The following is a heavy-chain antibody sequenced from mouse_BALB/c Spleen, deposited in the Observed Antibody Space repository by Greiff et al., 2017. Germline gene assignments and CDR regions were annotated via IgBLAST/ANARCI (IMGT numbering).Heavy chain of an antibody. V-gene: IGHV1-18*01. CDR1: GYTFTDYN. CDR3: ARVAMITTEYYFDY. CDR2: INPNNGGT. D-gene: IGHD2-4*01. J-gene: IGHJ2*01. Sequence: VQLQQSGPELVKPGASVKIPCKASGYTFTDYNMDWVKQSHGKSLEWIGDINPNNGGTIYNQKFKGKATLTVDKSSSTAYMELRSLTSEDTAVYYCARVAMITTEYYFDYWGQGTTLTVSS.